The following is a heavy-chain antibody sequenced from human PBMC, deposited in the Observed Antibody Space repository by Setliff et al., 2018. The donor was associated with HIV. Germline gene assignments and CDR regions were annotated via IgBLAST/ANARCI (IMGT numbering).Heavy chain of an antibody. Sequence: GGSLRLSCTASGFAFSTFAMHWVRQAPGKGLEWVAVIWYDGNKKDYGDSVKGRFTISRDNSKDTLYLQMSSLRADDTAIYYCTRDRVATTSLLYYFDYWGQGILVTVSS. V-gene: IGHV3-33*01. CDR1: GFAFSTFA. D-gene: IGHD5-12*01. J-gene: IGHJ4*02. CDR3: TRDRVATTSLLYYFDY. CDR2: IWYDGNKK.